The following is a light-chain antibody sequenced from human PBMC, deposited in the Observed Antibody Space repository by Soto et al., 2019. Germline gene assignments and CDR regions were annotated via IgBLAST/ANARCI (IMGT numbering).Light chain of an antibody. J-gene: IGKJ5*01. CDR2: GAS. CDR3: QQRNIWPPVT. V-gene: IGKV3D-20*02. Sequence: EIVLTQSPGTLSLSPGERATLSCRASQSVPSNSLAWYQQKPGQAPWLLISGASSRATGIPARFSGSGSGTDFTLTISSLEPEDSAIYYCQQRNIWPPVTFGQGTRLEI. CDR1: QSVPSNS.